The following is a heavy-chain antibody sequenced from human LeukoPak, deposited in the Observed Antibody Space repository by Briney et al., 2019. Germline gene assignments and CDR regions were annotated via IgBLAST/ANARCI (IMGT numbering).Heavy chain of an antibody. CDR2: ITPHNGGT. D-gene: IGHD6-6*01. CDR3: ARDRVGIAARHFDY. CDR1: GYTFTGYY. Sequence: ASVKVSCKASGYTFTGYYIHWVRQAPGQGLEWMVWITPHNGGTNYAQKFQGRVTMTRDTSISTAYMELSRLRSDDTAVYYCARDRVGIAARHFDYWGQGTLVTVSS. J-gene: IGHJ4*02. V-gene: IGHV1-2*02.